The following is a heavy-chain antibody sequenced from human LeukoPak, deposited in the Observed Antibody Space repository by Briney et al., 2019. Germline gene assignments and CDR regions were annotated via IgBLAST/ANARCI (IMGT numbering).Heavy chain of an antibody. D-gene: IGHD2-15*01. J-gene: IGHJ6*03. V-gene: IGHV3-23*01. CDR2: ISGSGDTT. CDR3: AKDTSAWWYHRAYMNV. Sequence: GGSLRLSCAASGFTFSNYAMSWVRQAPGGGLEWVSAISGSGDTTFDADSVKGRFTTSRDNSKNTLSLQMSGLRVEDSAVYFCAKDTSAWWYHRAYMNVWGTGTTVTVSS. CDR1: GFTFSNYA.